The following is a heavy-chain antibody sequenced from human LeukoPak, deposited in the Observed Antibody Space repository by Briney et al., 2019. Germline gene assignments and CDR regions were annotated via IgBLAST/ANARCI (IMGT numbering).Heavy chain of an antibody. V-gene: IGHV3-21*01. Sequence: GESLRLSCAASGFTFSSYSMNWVRQAPGKGLEWDSSISSSSSYIYYADSVKGRFTISRDNAKNSLYLQMNSLRAEDTAVYYCARDKYSSSSSDYWGQGTLVTVSS. D-gene: IGHD6-13*01. CDR1: GFTFSSYS. CDR3: ARDKYSSSSSDY. CDR2: ISSSSSYI. J-gene: IGHJ4*02.